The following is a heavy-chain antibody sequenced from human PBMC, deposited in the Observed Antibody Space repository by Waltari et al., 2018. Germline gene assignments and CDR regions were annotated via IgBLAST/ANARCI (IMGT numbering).Heavy chain of an antibody. CDR2: IRSKADGGTT. J-gene: IGHJ4*02. Sequence: EVQLVESGGGLVQPGRSLRLSCTASVFTVGDYAMSWFRQAPGKGLEWVGFIRSKADGGTTEYAASVKGRFTISRDDSKSIAYLQMNSLKTEDTAVYYCTRGVAYWGQGTLVTVSS. CDR3: TRGVAY. CDR1: VFTVGDYA. V-gene: IGHV3-49*03. D-gene: IGHD2-21*01.